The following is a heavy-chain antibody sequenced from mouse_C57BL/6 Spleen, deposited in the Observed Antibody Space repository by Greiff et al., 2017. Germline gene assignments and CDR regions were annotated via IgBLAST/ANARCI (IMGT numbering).Heavy chain of an antibody. CDR3: ARQDYGSSYSYWYFDV. Sequence: DVQLQESGGGLVKPGGSLKLSCAASGFTFSSYTMSWVRQTPEKRLAWVATISGGGGNTYYPDSVKGRFTISRDNAKNTLSLQMSSLRSEDTALYYCARQDYGSSYSYWYFDVWGTGTTVTVAS. V-gene: IGHV5-9*01. CDR1: GFTFSSYT. CDR2: ISGGGGNT. J-gene: IGHJ1*03. D-gene: IGHD1-1*01.